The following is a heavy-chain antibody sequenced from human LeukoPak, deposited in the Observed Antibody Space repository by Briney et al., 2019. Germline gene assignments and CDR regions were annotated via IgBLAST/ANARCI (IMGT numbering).Heavy chain of an antibody. Sequence: GESLRLSCAASGFTFTTYGVHWVRQAPGKGLEWVALIWYDGSKQYYSDFVKGRFTISRDNAKNTLYLQMNSLRAEDTAVYYCARDRGYSSRRIHYGMDVWGQGTTVTVSS. J-gene: IGHJ6*02. CDR3: ARDRGYSSRRIHYGMDV. D-gene: IGHD6-13*01. CDR1: GFTFTTYG. V-gene: IGHV3-30*02. CDR2: IWYDGSKQ.